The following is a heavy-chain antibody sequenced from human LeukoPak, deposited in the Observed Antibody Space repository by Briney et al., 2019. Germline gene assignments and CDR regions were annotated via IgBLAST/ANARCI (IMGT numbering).Heavy chain of an antibody. CDR1: GFSVSNAR. CDR3: FTRQKQLVNIDY. V-gene: IGHV3-15*07. J-gene: IGHJ4*02. CDR2: IESRTAGGTT. D-gene: IGHD6-13*01. Sequence: MAGGSLRLSCAASGFSVSNARMHWVRQAPGKGLEWVSRIESRTAGGTTDYAAPVKARFTISRDDSKNTLYLQMNGLKTEDTAVYYCFTRQKQLVNIDYWGQGTLVTVSS.